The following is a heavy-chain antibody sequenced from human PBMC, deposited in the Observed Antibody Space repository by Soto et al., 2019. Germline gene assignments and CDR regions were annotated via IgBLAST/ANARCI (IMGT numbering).Heavy chain of an antibody. V-gene: IGHV4-4*02. CDR3: ARDAAVAGETDRFDY. Sequence: SETLSLTCTVSSGSIKADVWWSWLRRPPGKGLEWIGEIYQNGHTNYNPSLKSRVTMSVDKSKNQFSLILTSVTAADTAMYYCARDAAVAGETDRFDYWGQGFLVTVSS. CDR1: SGSIKADVW. J-gene: IGHJ4*02. CDR2: IYQNGHT. D-gene: IGHD6-19*01.